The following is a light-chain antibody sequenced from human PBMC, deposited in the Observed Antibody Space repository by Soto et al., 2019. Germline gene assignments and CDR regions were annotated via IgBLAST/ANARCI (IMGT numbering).Light chain of an antibody. CDR3: QQYYSYPRA. Sequence: DIQMTQSPSSLSASVVDRVTITCRTSQTISDYLNWYQHKPGKAPKLLISAASSLQSGVPSRFSGSGSGTDFTLTISSLQPEDFATYYCQQYYSYPRAFGQGTKVDIK. V-gene: IGKV1-39*01. J-gene: IGKJ1*01. CDR2: AAS. CDR1: QTISDY.